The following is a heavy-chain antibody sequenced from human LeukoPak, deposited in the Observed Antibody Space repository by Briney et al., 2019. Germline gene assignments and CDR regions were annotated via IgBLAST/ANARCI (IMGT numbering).Heavy chain of an antibody. CDR1: GFTSSSYV. V-gene: IGHV3-23*01. CDR3: ASTIRIFGNDY. D-gene: IGHD3-3*01. Sequence: PGGSLRLSCAASGFTSSSYVMSWVRQAPGKGLEWVSAISGSGGSTYYADPVKGRFTISRDNSKNTLYLQMNSLRAEDTAVYYCASTIRIFGNDYWGQGTLVTVSS. CDR2: ISGSGGST. J-gene: IGHJ4*02.